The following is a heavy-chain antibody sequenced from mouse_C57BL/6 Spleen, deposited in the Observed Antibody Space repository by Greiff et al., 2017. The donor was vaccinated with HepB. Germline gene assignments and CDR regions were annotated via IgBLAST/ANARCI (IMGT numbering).Heavy chain of an antibody. CDR2: ISYDGSN. Sequence: EVQLQESGPGLVKPSQSLSLTCSVTGYSITSGYYWNWIRQFPGNKLEWMGYISYDGSNNYNPSLKNRISITRDTSQNQFFMNLKSVTTEDTATYYCARYEYDDYWGQGTTLPGSS. D-gene: IGHD2-4*01. J-gene: IGHJ2*01. V-gene: IGHV3-6*01. CDR1: GYSITSGYY. CDR3: ARYEYDDY.